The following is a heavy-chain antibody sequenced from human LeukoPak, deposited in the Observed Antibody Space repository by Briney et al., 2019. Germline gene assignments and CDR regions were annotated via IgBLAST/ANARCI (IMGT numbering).Heavy chain of an antibody. V-gene: IGHV3-73*01. Sequence: GGSLRLSCAASGFTFSGSAMHWVRQASGKGLEWVGRIRSKANSYATAYAASVKGRFTVSRDDSKNTAYLQMNSLKTEDTAVYYCTRPRWGYYDSSGYNDAFDIWGQGTMVTVSS. J-gene: IGHJ3*02. CDR2: IRSKANSYAT. CDR3: TRPRWGYYDSSGYNDAFDI. D-gene: IGHD3-22*01. CDR1: GFTFSGSA.